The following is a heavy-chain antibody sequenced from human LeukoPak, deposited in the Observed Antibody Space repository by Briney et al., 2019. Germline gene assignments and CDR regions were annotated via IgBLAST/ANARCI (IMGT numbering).Heavy chain of an antibody. J-gene: IGHJ3*02. CDR2: ISYDGSNK. D-gene: IGHD2-2*01. V-gene: IGHV3-30*03. CDR1: GFTFSSYG. CDR3: ARGPARQGYCSSTSCYGYAFDI. Sequence: PGRSLRLSCAASGFTFSSYGMHWVRQAPGKGLEWVAVISYDGSNKYYADSVKGRFTISRDNSKNTLYLQMNSLRAEDTAVYYCARGPARQGYCSSTSCYGYAFDIWGQGTMVTVSS.